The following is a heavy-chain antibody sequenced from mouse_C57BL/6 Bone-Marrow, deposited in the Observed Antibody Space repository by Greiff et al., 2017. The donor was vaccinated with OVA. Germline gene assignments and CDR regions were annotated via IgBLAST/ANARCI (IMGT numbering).Heavy chain of an antibody. J-gene: IGHJ2*01. CDR1: GFNIKDDY. D-gene: IGHD2-1*01. CDR2: IDPENGDT. V-gene: IGHV14-4*01. Sequence: VQLQQSGAELVRPGASVKLSCTASGFNIKDDYMHWVKQRPEQGLEWIGWIDPENGDTEYASKFQGKATITADTSSNTAYLQLSSLTSEDTAVYYWTLIYYGNYGWFDDWGQGTTLTVSS. CDR3: TLIYYGNYGWFDD.